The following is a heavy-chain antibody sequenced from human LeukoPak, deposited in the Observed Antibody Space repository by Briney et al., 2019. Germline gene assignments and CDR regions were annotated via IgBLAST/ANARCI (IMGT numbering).Heavy chain of an antibody. J-gene: IGHJ4*02. D-gene: IGHD6-13*01. CDR1: GGSISSGSYY. CDR3: ARHDFVLSSSSRDY. V-gene: IGHV4-61*02. Sequence: PSQTLSLTCTVSGGSISSGSYYWSWIRQPAGKGLEWIGSIFHTGRTYYNPSLKSRVTISVDTSKNQFSLKVNSVTAADTAVYYCARHDFVLSSSSRDYWGQGILVTVSS. CDR2: IFHTGRT.